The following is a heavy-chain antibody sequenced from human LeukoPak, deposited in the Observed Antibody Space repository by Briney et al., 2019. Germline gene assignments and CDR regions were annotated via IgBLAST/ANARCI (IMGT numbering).Heavy chain of an antibody. V-gene: IGHV4-4*07. CDR3: ARDSNGDRAFDM. CDR1: GGSISDYY. Sequence: SETLPLTCNVSGGSISDYYWSWIRQPAGRGLEWVGRIYTTGSTNYNPSLKSRVTMSVDTSKNQFSLNMTSVTAADTAMYYCARDSNGDRAFDMWGQGTMVTVSP. D-gene: IGHD4-17*01. CDR2: IYTTGST. J-gene: IGHJ3*02.